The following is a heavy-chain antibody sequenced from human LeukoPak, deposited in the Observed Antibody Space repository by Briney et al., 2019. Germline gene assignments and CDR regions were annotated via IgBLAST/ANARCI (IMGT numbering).Heavy chain of an antibody. V-gene: IGHV3-30*03. J-gene: IGHJ4*02. Sequence: GGSLRLSCAASGFIFSDYYMTWIRQAPGKGLEWVAVISYDGSNKYYADSVKGRFTISRDNSKNTLYLQMNSLRAEDTAVYYCARGRDYYDRPELAYFDYWGQGTLVTVSS. D-gene: IGHD3-22*01. CDR2: ISYDGSNK. CDR1: GFIFSDYY. CDR3: ARGRDYYDRPELAYFDY.